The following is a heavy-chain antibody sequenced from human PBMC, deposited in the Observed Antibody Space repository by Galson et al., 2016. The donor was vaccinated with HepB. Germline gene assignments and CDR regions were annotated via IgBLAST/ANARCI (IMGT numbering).Heavy chain of an antibody. J-gene: IGHJ4*02. CDR2: IYSGGRT. D-gene: IGHD6-13*01. Sequence: TLSLTCAVSGGSISSSNWWTWVRQPPGKGLEWIGTIYSGGRTYYNPPLMSRLTISVDTSKNQFSLRLSSVTAADTAVYYCARHGRTAAVEFDYWGQGTLVTVSS. CDR1: GGSISSSNW. V-gene: IGHV4-4*02. CDR3: ARHGRTAAVEFDY.